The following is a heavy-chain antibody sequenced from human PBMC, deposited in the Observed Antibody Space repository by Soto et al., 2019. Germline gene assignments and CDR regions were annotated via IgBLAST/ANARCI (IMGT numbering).Heavy chain of an antibody. D-gene: IGHD3-10*01. J-gene: IGHJ3*02. CDR1: GYTFTGYY. Sequence: GASVKVSCKASGYTFTGYYMHWVRQAPGQGLEWMGWINPNSGGTNYAQKFQGWVTTTRDTSISTAYMELSRLRSDDTAVYYCAREGSGLRAFDIWGQGTMVTVSS. CDR3: AREGSGLRAFDI. V-gene: IGHV1-2*04. CDR2: INPNSGGT.